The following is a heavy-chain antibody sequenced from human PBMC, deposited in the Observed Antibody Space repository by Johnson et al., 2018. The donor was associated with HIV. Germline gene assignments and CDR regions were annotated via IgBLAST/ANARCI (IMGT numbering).Heavy chain of an antibody. D-gene: IGHD7-27*01. CDR2: LFSGDTT. CDR1: GFAVSGYY. CDR3: ARDQSTGDWGAFDL. Sequence: VQLVESGGGLVRPGGSLRLSCVASGFAVSGYYMSWVRQAPGKGLEWVSVLFSGDTTYYADSVNGRFTISRDNSKNTLYLQMNSLRVEDTAVYYCARDQSTGDWGAFDLWGQGTLVTVSS. V-gene: IGHV3-66*01. J-gene: IGHJ3*01.